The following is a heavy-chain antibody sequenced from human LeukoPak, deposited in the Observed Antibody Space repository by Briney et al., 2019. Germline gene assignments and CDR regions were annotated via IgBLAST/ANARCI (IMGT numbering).Heavy chain of an antibody. D-gene: IGHD6-6*01. J-gene: IGHJ5*02. CDR3: ARREVQDSTSSEGNWFDP. V-gene: IGHV4-59*08. CDR2: LSYSGRA. Sequence: PEAPSLTCTFSGGSIRSYYWNWIWPPPRKGLECICHLSYSGRANYNPSLKSRVAISVDTSKNQFSLRLSSVAAADTAVYYCARREVQDSTSSEGNWFDPWGRGTLVTVSS. CDR1: GGSIRSYY.